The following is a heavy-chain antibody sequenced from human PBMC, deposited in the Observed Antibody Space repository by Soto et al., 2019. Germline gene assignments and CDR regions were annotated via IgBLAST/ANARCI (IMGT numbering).Heavy chain of an antibody. CDR2: ISAYNGNT. D-gene: IGHD3-10*01. J-gene: IGHJ5*02. CDR3: ARGLYYGSGSYDSWFDP. CDR1: GYTFTSYG. Sequence: GASVKVSCKASGYTFTSYGISWVRQAPGQGLEWMGWISAYNGNTNYAQKLQGRVTMTTDTSTSTAYMELRSLRSDDTAVYYCARGLYYGSGSYDSWFDPWGQGTLVTVSS. V-gene: IGHV1-18*01.